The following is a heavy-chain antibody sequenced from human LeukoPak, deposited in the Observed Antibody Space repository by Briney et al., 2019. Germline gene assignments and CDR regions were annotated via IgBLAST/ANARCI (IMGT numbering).Heavy chain of an antibody. CDR3: ARDSPGYAFDI. J-gene: IGHJ3*02. Sequence: SETLSLTCAVSGGSISSGGYSWSWIRQPPGKGLEWIGYIYHSGSTYYNPSLKSRVTISVDRSKNQFSLKLGSVTAADTAVYYCARDSPGYAFDIWGQGTMVTVSS. V-gene: IGHV4-30-2*01. CDR2: IYHSGST. CDR1: GGSISSGGYS.